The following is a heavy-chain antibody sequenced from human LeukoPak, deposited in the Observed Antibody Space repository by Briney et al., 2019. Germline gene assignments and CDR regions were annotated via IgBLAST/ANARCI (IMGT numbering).Heavy chain of an antibody. D-gene: IGHD3-3*01. CDR2: ISVASNT. Sequence: GGSLRLSCAASGLAFSSYAMSWVRQAPGTGLEWVSTISVASNTFYADSVKGRFTISRDNSRNTVYLQMTSLRADDTAVYYCADYGVSGVRNNFYWGQGTLVTVS. CDR1: GLAFSSYA. V-gene: IGHV3-23*01. J-gene: IGHJ4*02. CDR3: ADYGVSGVRNNFY.